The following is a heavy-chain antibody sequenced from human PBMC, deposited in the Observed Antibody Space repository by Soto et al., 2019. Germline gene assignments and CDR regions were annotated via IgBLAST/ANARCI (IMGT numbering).Heavy chain of an antibody. CDR1: GGSISSSSYY. V-gene: IGHV4-39*01. CDR2: IYYSGST. Sequence: QLQLQESGPGLVKPSETLSLTCTVSGGSISSSSYYWGWIRQPPGKGLEWIGSIYYSGSTYYNPSLXXRXTXXVDTSKNQFSLKLSSVTAADTAVYYCASAPLWFGSWGQGTLVTVSS. CDR3: ASAPLWFGS. J-gene: IGHJ5*01.